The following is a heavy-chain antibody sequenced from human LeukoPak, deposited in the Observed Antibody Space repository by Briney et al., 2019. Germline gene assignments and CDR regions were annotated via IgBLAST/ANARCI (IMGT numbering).Heavy chain of an antibody. CDR3: ARDSGLRWPNYYYYYMDV. CDR2: ISSSSSYI. Sequence: GGSLRLSCAASGFTFSSYSMNWVRQAPGKGLEWVSSISSSSSYIYYADSVKGRFTISRDNAKNSLYLQMNSLRAEDTAVYYCARDSGLRWPNYYYYYMDVWGKGTTVTVSS. CDR1: GFTFSSYS. D-gene: IGHD4-23*01. V-gene: IGHV3-21*01. J-gene: IGHJ6*03.